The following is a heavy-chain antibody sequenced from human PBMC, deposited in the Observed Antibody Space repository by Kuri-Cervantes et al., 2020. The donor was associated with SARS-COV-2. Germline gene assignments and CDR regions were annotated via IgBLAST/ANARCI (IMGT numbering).Heavy chain of an antibody. Sequence: GGSLRLSCKGSGYSFTSYWIGWVRQMPGKGLEWMGIIYPGDSDTRYSPSFQGQVTISADKSISTAYLQWSSLKASDIAMYYCARSEVGATTYLDYWGQGTLVTVSS. D-gene: IGHD1-26*01. V-gene: IGHV5-51*01. CDR3: ARSEVGATTYLDY. J-gene: IGHJ4*02. CDR2: IYPGDSDT. CDR1: GYSFTSYW.